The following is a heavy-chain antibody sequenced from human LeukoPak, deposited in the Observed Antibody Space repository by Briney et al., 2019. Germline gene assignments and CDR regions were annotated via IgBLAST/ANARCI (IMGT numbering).Heavy chain of an antibody. D-gene: IGHD5-12*01. Sequence: KPSQTLSLTCTVSGGSISSGGYYWSWIRQPPGKGLEWIGYIYHSGSTYYNPSLKSRVTISVDRSKNQFSLKLSSVTAADTAVYYCAKVARDAFDIWGQGTMVTVSS. CDR2: IYHSGST. CDR1: GGSISSGGYY. J-gene: IGHJ3*02. CDR3: AKVARDAFDI. V-gene: IGHV4-30-2*01.